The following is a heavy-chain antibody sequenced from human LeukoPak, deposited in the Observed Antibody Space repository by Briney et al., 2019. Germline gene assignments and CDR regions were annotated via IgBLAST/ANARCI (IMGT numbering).Heavy chain of an antibody. CDR2: MNPNSGNT. CDR1: GYTFTSYD. Sequence: ASVKVSCKASGYTFTSYDINWVRQATGRGLEWMGWMNPNSGNTGYAQKFQGRVTMTRNTSISTAYMELSSLRSEDTAVYYCASALRGCSGGSCYSTALYYFDYWGQGTLVTVSS. J-gene: IGHJ4*02. D-gene: IGHD2-15*01. V-gene: IGHV1-8*01. CDR3: ASALRGCSGGSCYSTALYYFDY.